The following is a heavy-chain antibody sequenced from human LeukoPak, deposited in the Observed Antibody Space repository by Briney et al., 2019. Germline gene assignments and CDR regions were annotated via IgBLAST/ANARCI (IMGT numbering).Heavy chain of an antibody. CDR2: IYHSGST. CDR1: GGSISRRTNW. CDR3: ARGPYSYDSSGAFDI. Sequence: SETLSLTCAVSGGSISRRTNWWSWVRQPPGKGLEWIGEIYHSGSTNYNPSLKSRVTISVDTSKNQFSLKLSSVTAADTAVYFCARGPYSYDSSGAFDIWGQGTMVTVSS. J-gene: IGHJ3*02. D-gene: IGHD3-22*01. V-gene: IGHV4-4*02.